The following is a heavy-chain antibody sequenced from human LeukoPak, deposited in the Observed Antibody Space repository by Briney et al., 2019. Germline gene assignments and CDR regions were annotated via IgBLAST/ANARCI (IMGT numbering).Heavy chain of an antibody. V-gene: IGHV5-51*01. CDR3: ARAQLPSDRYYYYYYMDV. Sequence: GESLKISCKGSGYSFTSYWIGWVRQMPGKGLEWVGIIYPGDSDTRYSPSFQGQVTISADKSISTAYLQWSSLKASDTAMYYCARAQLPSDRYYYYYYMDVWGKGTTVTVSS. D-gene: IGHD5-24*01. CDR2: IYPGDSDT. J-gene: IGHJ6*03. CDR1: GYSFTSYW.